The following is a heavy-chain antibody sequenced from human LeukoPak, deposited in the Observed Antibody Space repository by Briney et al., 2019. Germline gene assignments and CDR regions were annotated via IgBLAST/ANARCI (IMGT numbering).Heavy chain of an antibody. CDR3: ARTSSSGYYWYFDL. J-gene: IGHJ2*01. CDR2: IYYSGST. D-gene: IGHD3-22*01. Sequence: SETLSLTCTVSGGSISRYYWSWIRQPPGKGLEWIGYIYYSGSTNYNPSLKSRVTISVDTSKNQFSLKLTSVSAADTAVYYCARTSSSGYYWYFDLWGRGTLVTVSS. V-gene: IGHV4-59*01. CDR1: GGSISRYY.